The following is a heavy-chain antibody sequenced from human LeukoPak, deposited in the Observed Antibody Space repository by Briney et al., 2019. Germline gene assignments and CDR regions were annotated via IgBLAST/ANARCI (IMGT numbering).Heavy chain of an antibody. CDR2: INPNSGGT. Sequence: GASVKVSCKASGYTFTDYYMHWVRQAPGQGLEWMGWINPNSGGTNYAQKFHGRVTMTRDTSISTAYMELSRLTSDDTAVYSCAGDVFVGYSTHHRFDPWGQGTLVTVSS. CDR3: AGDVFVGYSTHHRFDP. J-gene: IGHJ5*02. V-gene: IGHV1-2*02. CDR1: GYTFTDYY. D-gene: IGHD6-13*01.